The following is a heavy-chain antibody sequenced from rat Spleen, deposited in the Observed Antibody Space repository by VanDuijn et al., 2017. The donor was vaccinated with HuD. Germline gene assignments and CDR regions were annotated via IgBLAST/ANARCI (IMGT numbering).Heavy chain of an antibody. Sequence: EVQLVESGGGLVQPVRSMKLSCVASGFTFSNCDMAWVRQAPKKGLEWVAYISYNGGSTYYRDSVKGRFTISRDNRKSTLYLQMDSLRSEDTATYYCTTDRPGALMEAWGQGVMVTVSS. D-gene: IGHD1-3*01. J-gene: IGHJ2*01. CDR3: TTDRPGALMEA. CDR2: ISYNGGST. CDR1: GFTFSNCD. V-gene: IGHV5-20*01.